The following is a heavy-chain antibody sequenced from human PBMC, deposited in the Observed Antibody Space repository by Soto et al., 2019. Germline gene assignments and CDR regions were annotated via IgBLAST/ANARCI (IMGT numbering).Heavy chain of an antibody. D-gene: IGHD5-18*01. Sequence: PSETLSLTCTVSGGSITNTDYFWAWARQPPGKGLEWIGSINYGGKTIYSPSVKSRLTISIDTSKNQFSLRLTSVTATDTAMYYWAKLPWTSYGCIFDPWGQGTLVTVSS. CDR3: AKLPWTSYGCIFDP. CDR2: INYGGKT. V-gene: IGHV4-39*01. CDR1: GGSITNTDYF. J-gene: IGHJ5*02.